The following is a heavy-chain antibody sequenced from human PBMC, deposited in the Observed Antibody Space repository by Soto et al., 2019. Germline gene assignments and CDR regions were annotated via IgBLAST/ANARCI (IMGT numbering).Heavy chain of an antibody. CDR2: ISGGSGTI. CDR1: GFTFSPYS. V-gene: IGHV3-48*02. CDR3: AREGYYFDY. J-gene: IGHJ4*02. Sequence: EVRLLESGGGLVQRGGSLRLSCAASGFTFSPYSMNWVRQAPGKGLEWVSYISGGSGTIYYADSVKGRFTISRDNANNSLYLQMNSLRDEDTAVYYCAREGYYFDYWGQGTLVTVSS.